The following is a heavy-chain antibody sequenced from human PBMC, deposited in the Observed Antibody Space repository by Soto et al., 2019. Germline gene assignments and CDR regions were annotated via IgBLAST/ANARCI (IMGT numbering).Heavy chain of an antibody. CDR2: ISYDGSNK. CDR3: AKDHRLYYYDSSGYSGMDV. D-gene: IGHD3-22*01. Sequence: QVQLVESGGGVVQPGRSLRLSCAASGFTFSSYGMHWVRQAPGKGLEWVAVISYDGSNKYYADSVKGRFTISRDNSKNTLYLQMNSLRAEDTAVYYCAKDHRLYYYDSSGYSGMDVW. V-gene: IGHV3-30*18. CDR1: GFTFSSYG. J-gene: IGHJ6*01.